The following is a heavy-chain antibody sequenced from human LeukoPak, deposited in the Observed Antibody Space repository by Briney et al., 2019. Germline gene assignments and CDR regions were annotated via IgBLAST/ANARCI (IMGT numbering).Heavy chain of an antibody. CDR1: GGSVTDYY. D-gene: IGHD6-6*01. CDR3: ARDWGVSARPGYMDV. Sequence: SETLSLTCTVSGGSVTDYYWSWIRQPPGKGLEWIGYIYYSGSTKYNPSLKSRVTISVDTSKNQFSLRLSSVTAADTAVYYCARDWGVSARPGYMDVWGKGTTVTVSS. V-gene: IGHV4-59*02. J-gene: IGHJ6*03. CDR2: IYYSGST.